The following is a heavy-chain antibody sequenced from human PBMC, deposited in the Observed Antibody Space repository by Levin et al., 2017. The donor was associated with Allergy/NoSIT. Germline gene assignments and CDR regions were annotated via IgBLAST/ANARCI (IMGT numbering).Heavy chain of an antibody. D-gene: IGHD3-9*01. J-gene: IGHJ6*03. Sequence: ASVKVSCKASGGTFSSYTISWVRQAPGQGLEWMGRIIPILGIANYAQKFQGRVTITADKSTSTAYMELSSLRSEDTAVYYCAREGEWYYDILTGYSGYYYYMDVWGKGTTVTVSS. V-gene: IGHV1-69*04. CDR3: AREGEWYYDILTGYSGYYYYMDV. CDR2: IIPILGIA. CDR1: GGTFSSYT.